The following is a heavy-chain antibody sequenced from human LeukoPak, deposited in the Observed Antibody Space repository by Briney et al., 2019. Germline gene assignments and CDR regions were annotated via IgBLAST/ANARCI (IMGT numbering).Heavy chain of an antibody. J-gene: IGHJ4*02. D-gene: IGHD5-24*01. V-gene: IGHV4-39*01. CDR3: ARHPSQGDGTKLGFDY. Sequence: PSETLSLTCTVSGGSISSRPFDWGWIRQPPGKGLEYIGSISYSGSTYYNPSLKSLVTIAIVTSDNQFSLNLTSVTDADSAVYYCARHPSQGDGTKLGFDYWGQGTLVTVSS. CDR2: ISYSGST. CDR1: GGSISSRPFD.